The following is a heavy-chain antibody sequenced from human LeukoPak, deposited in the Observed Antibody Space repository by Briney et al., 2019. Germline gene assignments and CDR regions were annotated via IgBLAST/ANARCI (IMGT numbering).Heavy chain of an antibody. CDR1: GGSISSYY. V-gene: IGHV4-59*01. CDR3: ARERLTMVRGVIGYYYYGMDV. J-gene: IGHJ6*02. Sequence: SGTLSLTCTVSGGSISSYYWSWIRQPPGKGLEWIGYIYYSGSTNYNPSLKSRVTISVDTSKNQFSLKLSSVTAADTAVYYCARERLTMVRGVIGYYYYGMDVWGQGTTVTVSS. CDR2: IYYSGST. D-gene: IGHD3-10*01.